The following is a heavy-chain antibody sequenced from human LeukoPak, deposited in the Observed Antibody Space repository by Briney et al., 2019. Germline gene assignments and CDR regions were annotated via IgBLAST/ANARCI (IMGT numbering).Heavy chain of an antibody. Sequence: SETLSLTCTVSGYSISSGYYWGWIRQPPGKGLEWIGSIYHSGSTYYNPSLKSRVTISVDTSKNQFSLKLSSVTAADTAVYYCARTAVTMIVAVQPAYWYFDLWGRGTLVTVSS. D-gene: IGHD3-22*01. CDR3: ARTAVTMIVAVQPAYWYFDL. CDR1: GYSISSGYY. V-gene: IGHV4-38-2*02. CDR2: IYHSGST. J-gene: IGHJ2*01.